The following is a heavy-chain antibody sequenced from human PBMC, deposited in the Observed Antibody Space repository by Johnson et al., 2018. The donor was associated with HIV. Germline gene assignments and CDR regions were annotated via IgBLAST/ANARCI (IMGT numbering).Heavy chain of an antibody. CDR1: GFTFSSYA. V-gene: IGHV3-30*04. D-gene: IGHD3-22*01. Sequence: QVQLVESGGGVVQPGRSLRLSCAASGFTFSSYAMHWVRQAPGKGLEWVAVISYDGSKKYYADSVKGRFTISRDNSKNTRYLQMNSLGTEDTAVYYCARIRVAVITEVGAFDIWGQGTMVTVSS. CDR2: ISYDGSKK. J-gene: IGHJ3*02. CDR3: ARIRVAVITEVGAFDI.